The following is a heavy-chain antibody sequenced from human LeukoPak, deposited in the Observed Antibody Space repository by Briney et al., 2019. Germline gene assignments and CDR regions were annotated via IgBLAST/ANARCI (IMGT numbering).Heavy chain of an antibody. CDR3: VRRGAASSGCVVHVS. V-gene: IGHV3-23*01. Sequence: RTGGSLRLSCAAFGFTFNRNAISWVRQAPGKGLEWVSTIGGSGDKTFYADSVKGRFTISRDNSKNMLHLQMSSLTGEDTALYYCVRRGAASSGCVVHVSWGQGALVTVSS. CDR2: IGGSGDKT. J-gene: IGHJ5*02. D-gene: IGHD6-19*01. CDR1: GFTFNRNA.